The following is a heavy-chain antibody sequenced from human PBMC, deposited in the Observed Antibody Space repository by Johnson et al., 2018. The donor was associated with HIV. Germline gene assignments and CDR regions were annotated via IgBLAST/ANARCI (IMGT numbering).Heavy chain of an antibody. CDR3: TKRSYYYDSSGYPTIHDAFDV. CDR2: ISYDGSNK. D-gene: IGHD3-22*01. Sequence: QVQLVESGGGVVQPGRSLRLSCAASGFTFSSYAMHWVRQAPGKGLEWVAVISYDGSNKYYADSVKGRFSISRDNSKTTLYIQMNRLRTEDTALYYCTKRSYYYDSSGYPTIHDAFDVWGQGTMVTVSS. V-gene: IGHV3-30-3*02. J-gene: IGHJ3*01. CDR1: GFTFSSYA.